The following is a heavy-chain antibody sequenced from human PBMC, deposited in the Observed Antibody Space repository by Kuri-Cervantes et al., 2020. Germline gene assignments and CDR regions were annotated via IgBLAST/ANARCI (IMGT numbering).Heavy chain of an antibody. Sequence: SETLSLTCTVSGGSVSSGSYYWSWIRQPPGKGLEWIGYIYYSGSTNYNPSLKSRVTISVDTSKNQFSLKLSSVTAADTAVYYCARWGSHQLHSDYWGQGTLVTVSS. CDR3: ARWGSHQLHSDY. V-gene: IGHV4-61*01. D-gene: IGHD2-2*01. CDR1: GGSVSSGSYY. J-gene: IGHJ4*02. CDR2: IYYSGST.